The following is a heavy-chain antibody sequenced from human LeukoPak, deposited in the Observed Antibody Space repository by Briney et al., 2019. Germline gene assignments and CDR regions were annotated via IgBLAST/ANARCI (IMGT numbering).Heavy chain of an antibody. CDR2: ISYDGSNK. D-gene: IGHD3-10*01. Sequence: GGSLRLSCAASGFTFSNYAMHWVRQAPGKGLEWVAVISYDGSNKYYADSVKGRFTISRDNSKNTLYLQMNSLRAEDTAVYYCAKDSSMVRGDYDYFDYWGQGTLVTVSS. CDR1: GFTFSNYA. CDR3: AKDSSMVRGDYDYFDY. V-gene: IGHV3-30-3*01. J-gene: IGHJ4*02.